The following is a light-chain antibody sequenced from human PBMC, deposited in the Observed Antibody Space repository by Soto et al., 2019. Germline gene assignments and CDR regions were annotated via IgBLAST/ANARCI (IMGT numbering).Light chain of an antibody. CDR1: QNTINY. CDR3: QQSYNAPIT. J-gene: IGKJ5*01. V-gene: IGKV1-39*01. Sequence: DIQMTQSPSSLSASVGDRVTITCRASQNTINYLNWYQQKPGKAPQLLIYVASRLESGVPSRFSGSGSGTDFTLTISSLQPEDFATYYCQQSYNAPITFGQGTRL. CDR2: VAS.